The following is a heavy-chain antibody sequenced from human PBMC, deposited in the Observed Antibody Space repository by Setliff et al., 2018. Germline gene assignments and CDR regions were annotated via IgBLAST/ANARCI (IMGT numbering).Heavy chain of an antibody. V-gene: IGHV3-21*04. D-gene: IGHD3-10*01. CDR1: GFTFSYYG. J-gene: IGHJ5*02. CDR3: VRRRAPGSHGLDP. Sequence: GESLKISCAASGFTFSYYGIHWVRQAPGKGLEWVSGISGSGGSTYYADSVKGRFAIPRDNAKNSLYLQMHSLRAEDTAVYYCVRRRAPGSHGLDPWGQGTLVTVSS. CDR2: ISGSGGST.